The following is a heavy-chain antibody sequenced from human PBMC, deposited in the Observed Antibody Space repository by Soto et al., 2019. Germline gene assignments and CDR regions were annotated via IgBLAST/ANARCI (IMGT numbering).Heavy chain of an antibody. CDR3: TRGPTHGAFAI. CDR1: GFSFSTSD. J-gene: IGHJ3*02. V-gene: IGHV3-30*03. CDR2: ITIDGSRK. Sequence: QVQLEESGGGVVQRGRSLRLSWVASGFSFSTSDMHGVRQAPGKGPEWVAHITIDGSRKYYADSVKGRFTVSRANSKNTVYWQINSLRPDETALYYCTRGPTHGAFAIWGQGTMVTVSS.